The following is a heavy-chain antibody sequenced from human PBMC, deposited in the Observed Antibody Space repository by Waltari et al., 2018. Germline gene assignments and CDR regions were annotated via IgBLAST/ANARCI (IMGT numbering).Heavy chain of an antibody. J-gene: IGHJ3*02. CDR2: SNPNSGGT. CDR3: ARVDSSGWYDAFDI. CDR1: GYTFTGYY. D-gene: IGHD6-19*01. V-gene: IGHV1-2*02. Sequence: QVQLVQSGAEVKKPGASVKVSCKASGYTFTGYYMHWVRQAPGQGLEWMGWSNPNSGGTNYAQKVQGRVTMTRDTSSSTADMELSRLRSDDTAVYYCARVDSSGWYDAFDIWGQGTMVTVSS.